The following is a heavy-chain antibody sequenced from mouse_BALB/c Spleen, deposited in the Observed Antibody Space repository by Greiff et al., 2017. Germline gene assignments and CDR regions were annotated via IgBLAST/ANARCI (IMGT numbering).Heavy chain of an antibody. CDR3: ARDVYYYGSSYDWYFDV. CDR2: IWGDGSP. Sequence: VMLVESGPGLVAPSQSLSITCTVSGFSLTGYGVNWVRQPPGKGLEWLGMIWGDGSPDYNSALKSRLSISKDNSKSQVFLKMNSLQTDDTARYYCARDVYYYGSSYDWYFDVWGAGTTVTVSS. D-gene: IGHD1-1*01. CDR1: GFSLTGYG. J-gene: IGHJ1*01. V-gene: IGHV2-6-7*01.